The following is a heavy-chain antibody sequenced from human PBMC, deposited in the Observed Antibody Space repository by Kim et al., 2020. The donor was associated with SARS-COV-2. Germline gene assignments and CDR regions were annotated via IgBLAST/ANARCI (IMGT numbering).Heavy chain of an antibody. D-gene: IGHD4-17*01. J-gene: IGHJ3*02. V-gene: IGHV4-31*01. Sequence: SSTPSLKRQVNISVATSKNQFSLKLSSVTAADTAVYYCARSTVSDAFDIWGQGTMVTVSS. CDR3: ARSTVSDAFDI.